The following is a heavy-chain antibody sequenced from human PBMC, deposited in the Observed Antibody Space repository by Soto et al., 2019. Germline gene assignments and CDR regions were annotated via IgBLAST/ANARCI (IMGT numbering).Heavy chain of an antibody. CDR2: IRNQVNAYAT. D-gene: IGHD3-9*01. CDR1: GFTFSDSA. J-gene: IGHJ4*02. CDR3: SRRRDLTALNPLDY. Sequence: PGGSLRLSCAASGFTFSDSAIHWFRQASGKGLEWVGRIRNQVNAYATIYAESVKGRFTISRDDSMNTAYLQMNSLRTEDTAVYYCSRRRDLTALNPLDYWGQGTLVTVSS. V-gene: IGHV3-73*01.